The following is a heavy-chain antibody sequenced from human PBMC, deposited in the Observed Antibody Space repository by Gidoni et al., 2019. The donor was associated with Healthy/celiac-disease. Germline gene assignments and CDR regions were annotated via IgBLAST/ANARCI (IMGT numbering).Heavy chain of an antibody. CDR2: IFSNDEK. CDR1: G. Sequence: GVSWIRQPPGKALEWLAHIFSNDEKSYSTSLKSRLTISKDTSKSQVVLTMTNMDPVDTATYYCARGRLYDSSGYNIGDYYGMDVWGQGTTVTVSS. V-gene: IGHV2-26*01. J-gene: IGHJ6*02. D-gene: IGHD3-22*01. CDR3: ARGRLYDSSGYNIGDYYGMDV.